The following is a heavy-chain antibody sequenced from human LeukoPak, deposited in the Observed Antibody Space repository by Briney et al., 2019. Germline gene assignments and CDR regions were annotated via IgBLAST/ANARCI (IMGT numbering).Heavy chain of an antibody. D-gene: IGHD3-10*01. CDR1: GCTFSTYS. V-gene: IGHV3-21*06. CDR2: IANSSDYI. Sequence: GGSLRLSCAASGCTFSTYSMNWVRQAPGKGLEWVSSIANSSDYIYYAGSLKGLFTISRDNAKNSLYLHMNSLRPDDAAVYYCARGRSITILRGVAISDGFDIWGEGTKVTVS. J-gene: IGHJ3*02. CDR3: ARGRSITILRGVAISDGFDI.